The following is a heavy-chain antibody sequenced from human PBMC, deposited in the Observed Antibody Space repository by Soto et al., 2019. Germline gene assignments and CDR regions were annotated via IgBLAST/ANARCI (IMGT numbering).Heavy chain of an antibody. J-gene: IGHJ5*02. CDR1: GGSISSYY. D-gene: IGHD6-13*01. V-gene: IGHV4-59*01. CDR2: IYYSGST. Sequence: SETLSLTCTVSGGSISSYYWSWIRQPPGKGLEWIGYIYYSGSTNYNPSLKSRVTISVDTSKNQLSLKLSSVTAADTAVYYCARVPSIYSSSWYWFDPWGQGTLVTVSS. CDR3: ARVPSIYSSSWYWFDP.